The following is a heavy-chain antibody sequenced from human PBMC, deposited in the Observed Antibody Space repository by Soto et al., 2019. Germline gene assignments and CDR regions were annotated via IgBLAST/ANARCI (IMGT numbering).Heavy chain of an antibody. D-gene: IGHD1-26*01. CDR2: ISGSGGST. CDR1: GFTFSSYA. V-gene: IGHV3-23*01. J-gene: IGHJ4*02. Sequence: EVQLLESGGGLVQPGGSLRLSCAASGFTFSSYAMSWVRQAPGKGLEWVSAISGSGGSTYYADSVKGRFTISRDNSKNTLYLQMNSLRAEDTAVYYCAKGQAGSYSHLDYWGQRTLVTVSS. CDR3: AKGQAGSYSHLDY.